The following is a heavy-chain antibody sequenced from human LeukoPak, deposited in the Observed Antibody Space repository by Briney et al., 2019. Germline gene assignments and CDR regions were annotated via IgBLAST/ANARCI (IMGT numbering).Heavy chain of an antibody. D-gene: IGHD3-22*01. J-gene: IGHJ4*02. Sequence: SETLSLTYTVSGGSISSGGYYWSWIRQPPGKGLEWIGYIYHSGSTYYNPSLKSRVTISVDRSKNQFSLKLSSVTAADTAVYYCARGGNYYDSSGYYYYFDYWGQGTLVTVSS. CDR3: ARGGNYYDSSGYYYYFDY. CDR2: IYHSGST. CDR1: GGSISSGGYY. V-gene: IGHV4-30-2*01.